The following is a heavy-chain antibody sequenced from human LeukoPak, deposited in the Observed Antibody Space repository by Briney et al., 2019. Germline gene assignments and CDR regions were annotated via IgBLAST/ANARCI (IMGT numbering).Heavy chain of an antibody. J-gene: IGHJ6*02. V-gene: IGHV4-4*07. CDR1: GGSISSYY. CDR2: IYTSGST. CDR3: ARDYDFWSGYYTYGMDV. D-gene: IGHD3-3*01. Sequence: SETLSLTCTASGGSISSYYWSWIRQPAGKGLEWIGRIYTSGSTNFNPSLKSRVTMSVDTSKNQFSLKPSSVTAADTAVYHCARDYDFWSGYYTYGMDVWGQGTTVTVSS.